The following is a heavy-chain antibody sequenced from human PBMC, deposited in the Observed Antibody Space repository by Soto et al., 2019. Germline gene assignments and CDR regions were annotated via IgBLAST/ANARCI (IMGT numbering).Heavy chain of an antibody. CDR1: GFTFSSYG. V-gene: IGHV3-33*01. Sequence: QVQLVESGGGVVQPGRSLRLSCAASGFTFSSYGIHWVRQGPGKGQEWVALIWYDGSNKHYADSVKGRFTISRDNSKNTLYLQMNSLRAEDTAVYYCAREHGFSGYFDYWGQGTLVTVSS. CDR3: AREHGFSGYFDY. J-gene: IGHJ4*02. CDR2: IWYDGSNK. D-gene: IGHD5-12*01.